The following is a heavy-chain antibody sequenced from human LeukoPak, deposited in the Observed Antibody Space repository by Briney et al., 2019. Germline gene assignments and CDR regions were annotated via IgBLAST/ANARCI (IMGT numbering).Heavy chain of an antibody. V-gene: IGHV4-34*01. D-gene: IGHD4-17*01. CDR3: ARVKGRLRLVIFDF. Sequence: SETLSLTCAVYGGSFSGYYWSWIRQPPGEGLEWIGEINHSGSTNYNPSLKSRVTISVDTSKNQFSLKLSSVTAADTAVYYCARVKGRLRLVIFDFWGQGTLVTVSS. CDR2: INHSGST. CDR1: GGSFSGYY. J-gene: IGHJ4*02.